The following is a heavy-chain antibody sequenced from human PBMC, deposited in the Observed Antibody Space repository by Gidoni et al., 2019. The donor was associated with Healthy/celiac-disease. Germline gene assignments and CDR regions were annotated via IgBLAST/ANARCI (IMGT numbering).Heavy chain of an antibody. Sequence: EVQLVESGGGLVQPGGSLRLSCAASGFTFSSCSMNWVRQAPGKGLEWVSYISSSSSTIYYADSVKGRFTISRDNAKNSLYLQMNSLRDEDTAVYYCARADDDFWSGYFFDYWGQGTLVTVSS. CDR1: GFTFSSCS. CDR2: ISSSSSTI. CDR3: ARADDDFWSGYFFDY. J-gene: IGHJ4*02. V-gene: IGHV3-48*02. D-gene: IGHD3-3*01.